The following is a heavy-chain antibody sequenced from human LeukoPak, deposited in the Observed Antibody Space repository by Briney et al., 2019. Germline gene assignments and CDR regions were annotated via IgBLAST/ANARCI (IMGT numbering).Heavy chain of an antibody. Sequence: ASVKVSCKASGYTFTSYYMHWVRQAPGQGLEWMGIINPSGGSTSYAQKFQGRVTMTRDTSTSTVYMELSSLRSEDTAVHYCARDLLPPYYYDSSGYYGVGAFDIWGQGTMVTVSS. CDR2: INPSGGST. D-gene: IGHD3-22*01. CDR1: GYTFTSYY. J-gene: IGHJ3*02. CDR3: ARDLLPPYYYDSSGYYGVGAFDI. V-gene: IGHV1-46*01.